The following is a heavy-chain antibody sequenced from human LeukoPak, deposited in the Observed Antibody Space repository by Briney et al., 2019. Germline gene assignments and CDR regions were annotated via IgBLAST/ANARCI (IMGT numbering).Heavy chain of an antibody. CDR3: ARRTRYYYYMDV. Sequence: KPSATLSLTWTVSAGSISSSSYYWGWIRQPPGKGLEWIGSIYFSGSTYYNTSLRSRVTISVDTSKNHFSLKLSSVTAADTAVYYCARRTRYYYYMDVWGKGTTVTVSS. J-gene: IGHJ6*03. V-gene: IGHV4-39*02. CDR1: AGSISSSSYY. CDR2: IYFSGST.